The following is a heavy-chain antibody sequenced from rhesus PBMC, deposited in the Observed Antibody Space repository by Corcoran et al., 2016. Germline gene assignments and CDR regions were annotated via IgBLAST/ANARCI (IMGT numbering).Heavy chain of an antibody. CDR1: GYTFTDYY. V-gene: IGHV1-111*02. D-gene: IGHD2-33*01. Sequence: EVQLVQSGAEVMKPGASVKIPCKASGYTFTDYYLHWVRQVPGKGLEWMGRVDPEDGEIIHAQKFQDRVTITADTSTDTAYMDLSSLRSEDTAVYYCATSRLLYYFAFWGQGVLVTVSS. CDR3: ATSRLLYYFAF. J-gene: IGHJ4*01. CDR2: VDPEDGEI.